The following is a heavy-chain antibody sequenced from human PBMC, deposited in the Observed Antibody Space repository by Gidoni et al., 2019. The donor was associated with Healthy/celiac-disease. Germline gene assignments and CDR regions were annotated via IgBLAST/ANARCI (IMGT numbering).Heavy chain of an antibody. CDR3: ARGGVVAEKRGYYYGMDV. J-gene: IGHJ6*02. CDR1: GCSISSYY. V-gene: IGHV4-4*07. CDR2: IYTSGST. Sequence: QVQLQESGPGLVKPSEPLSLTCTVPGCSISSYYWSWIRPPAGKGLEWIGRIYTSGSTNYNPSLKSRVTMSVDTSKNQFSLKLSSVTAADTAVYYWARGGVVAEKRGYYYGMDVWGQGTTVTVSS. D-gene: IGHD2-15*01.